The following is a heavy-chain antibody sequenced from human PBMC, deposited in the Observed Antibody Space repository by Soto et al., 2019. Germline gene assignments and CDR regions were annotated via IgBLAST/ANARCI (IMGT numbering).Heavy chain of an antibody. CDR2: IIPIFGTA. Sequence: SVKVSCKASGGTFSSYAISWVRQAPGQGLEWMGGIIPIFGTANYAQKFQGRVTITADESTSTAYMELSSLRSEDTAVYYCARPMVRGVITPLSYYYYGMDVWGQGTTVTVSS. J-gene: IGHJ6*02. CDR1: GGTFSSYA. V-gene: IGHV1-69*13. CDR3: ARPMVRGVITPLSYYYYGMDV. D-gene: IGHD3-10*01.